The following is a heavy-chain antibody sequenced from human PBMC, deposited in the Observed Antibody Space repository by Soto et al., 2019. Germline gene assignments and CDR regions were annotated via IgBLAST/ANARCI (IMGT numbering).Heavy chain of an antibody. CDR1: GFTFDDYA. J-gene: IGHJ6*02. V-gene: IGHV3-9*01. CDR3: AKDSEIPYYYYGMDV. CDR2: ISWNSGSI. Sequence: GGSLRLSCAASGFTFDDYAMHWVRQAPGKGLEWVSGISWNSGSIGYADSVKGRFTISRDNAKNSLYLQMNSLRAEDTALYYCAKDSEIPYYYYGMDVWGQGTTVTVSS.